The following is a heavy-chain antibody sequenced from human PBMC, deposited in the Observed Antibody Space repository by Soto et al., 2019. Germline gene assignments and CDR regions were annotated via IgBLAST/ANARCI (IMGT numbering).Heavy chain of an antibody. V-gene: IGHV3-53*01. CDR3: ARVEGVGDFWSGYDY. D-gene: IGHD3-3*01. Sequence: GGSLRLSCAASGFTVSSNYMSWVRQAPGKGLEWVSVIYSGGSTYYADSVKGRFTIYRDNSKNTLYLQMNSLRAEDTAVYYCARVEGVGDFWSGYDYWGQGTLVTVSS. CDR1: GFTVSSNY. CDR2: IYSGGST. J-gene: IGHJ4*02.